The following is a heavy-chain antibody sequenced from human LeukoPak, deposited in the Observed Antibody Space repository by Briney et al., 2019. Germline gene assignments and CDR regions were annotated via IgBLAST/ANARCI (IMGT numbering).Heavy chain of an antibody. CDR2: IIPIFGIA. J-gene: IGHJ4*02. V-gene: IGHV1-69*04. CDR3: ARDCPEYYYDSSGYYPLY. D-gene: IGHD3-22*01. CDR1: GGTFSSYA. Sequence: SVKVSCKASGGTFSSYAISWVRQAPGQGLEWMGRIIPIFGIANYAQKFQGRVTITADKSTSTAYMELSSLRSEDTAVYYCARDCPEYYYDSSGYYPLYWGQGTLVTVSS.